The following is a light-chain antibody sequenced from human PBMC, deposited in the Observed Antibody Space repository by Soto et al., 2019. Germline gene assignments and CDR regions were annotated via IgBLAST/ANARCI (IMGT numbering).Light chain of an antibody. J-gene: IGKJ1*01. CDR2: AAS. CDR3: QRYNGAPRT. V-gene: IGKV1-27*01. CDR1: QGIRNY. Sequence: QMTQSPSSLSASVGDRVTITCRASQGIRNYVAWYQQKPGKVPKLLIYAASTLQSGVPSRFSGSGSETEFTLTISSLQPEDFGTYYCQRYNGAPRTFGQGTKV.